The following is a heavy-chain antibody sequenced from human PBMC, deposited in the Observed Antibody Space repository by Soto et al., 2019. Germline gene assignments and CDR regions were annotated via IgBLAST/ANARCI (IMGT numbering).Heavy chain of an antibody. CDR1: GYTFTSYG. Sequence: QVHLVQSGAEVRKPGASVKVSCKGSGYTFTSYGIAWVRQALGQGLERMGWISAHNDNTNYAQKVQGRVIVTRDTSTSTAYMELRNLRSDDTAVYYCARGRYGGYWGQGALVTVSS. J-gene: IGHJ4*02. V-gene: IGHV1-18*01. D-gene: IGHD3-10*01. CDR2: ISAHNDNT. CDR3: ARGRYGGY.